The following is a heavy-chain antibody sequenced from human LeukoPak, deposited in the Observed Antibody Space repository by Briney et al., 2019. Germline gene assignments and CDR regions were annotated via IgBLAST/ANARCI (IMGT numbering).Heavy chain of an antibody. CDR1: GFTFSSYG. J-gene: IGHJ4*02. V-gene: IGHV3-30*02. CDR3: AREGEQWLFCDY. D-gene: IGHD6-19*01. CDR2: IRYDGSNK. Sequence: GGSLRLSCAASGFTFSSYGMHWVRQAPGKGLEWVAFIRYDGSNKYYADSVKGRFTISRDNSKNTLYLQMNSLRAEDTAVYYCAREGEQWLFCDYWGQGTLVTVSS.